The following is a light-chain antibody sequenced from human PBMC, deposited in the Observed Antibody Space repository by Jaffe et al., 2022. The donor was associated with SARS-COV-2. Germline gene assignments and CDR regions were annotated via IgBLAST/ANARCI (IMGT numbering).Light chain of an antibody. V-gene: IGLV2-8*01. CDR1: SSDVGGYNF. CDR3: SAYAGSDKLV. CDR2: EVN. J-gene: IGLJ2*01. Sequence: QSALTQPPSASGSPGQSVTISCTGTSSDVGGYNFVSWYQQHPGKAPTLMIYEVNKRPSGVPDRFSGSKSGNTASVTVSGLQAEDEADYYCSAYAGSDKLVFGGGTKLTVL.